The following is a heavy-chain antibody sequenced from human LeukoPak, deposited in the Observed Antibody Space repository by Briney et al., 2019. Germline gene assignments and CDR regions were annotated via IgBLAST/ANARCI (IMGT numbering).Heavy chain of an antibody. CDR2: IYYSGST. D-gene: IGHD1-26*01. CDR1: GGSIYTSSYY. Sequence: TSETLSLTCSVSGGSIYTSSYYWGWIRQPPGKGLEWIGSIYYSGSTYYNPSLKSRVTISVDTSKNQFSLKLSSVTAADTAVYYCARQPYSGSDFDYWGQGTLVTVSS. J-gene: IGHJ4*02. CDR3: ARQPYSGSDFDY. V-gene: IGHV4-39*01.